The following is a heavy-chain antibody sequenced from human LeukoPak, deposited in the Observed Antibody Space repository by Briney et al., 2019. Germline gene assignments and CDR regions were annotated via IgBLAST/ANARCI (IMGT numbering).Heavy chain of an antibody. CDR2: ISYDGSKK. CDR3: ARVSGDV. CDR1: GFTFSSYG. J-gene: IGHJ6*02. Sequence: PGRSLRLSCAASGFTFSSYGMHWVRQAPGKGLEWVAVISYDGSKKYYADSVKGRFTISRDNSKNTLYLQMNSLRADDTAVYFCARVSGDVWGQGTTVSVSS. V-gene: IGHV3-30*03.